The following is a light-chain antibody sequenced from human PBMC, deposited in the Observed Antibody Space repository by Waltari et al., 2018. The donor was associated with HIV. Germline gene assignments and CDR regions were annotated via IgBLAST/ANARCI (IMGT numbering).Light chain of an antibody. Sequence: QSVLTQPPSASGTPGQGVIISCSGSNSNLGTNTVHWYQQLPGTAPKLLIFDDKHRPSGVPDRFSGSRSDTSASLAISGLQSEDEAHYYCAAWDDNFNVVFGGGTKLTVL. V-gene: IGLV1-44*01. CDR1: NSNLGTNT. J-gene: IGLJ3*02. CDR2: DDK. CDR3: AAWDDNFNVV.